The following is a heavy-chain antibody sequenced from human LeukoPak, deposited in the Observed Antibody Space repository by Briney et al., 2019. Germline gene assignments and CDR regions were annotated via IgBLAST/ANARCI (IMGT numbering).Heavy chain of an antibody. J-gene: IGHJ4*02. CDR1: GGSISSSNW. CDR2: IYHSGST. CDR3: ARATYYYGSSGYYPFDY. Sequence: PSETLSLTCAVSGGSISSSNWWSWVRQPPGKGLEWIGEIYHSGSTNYNPSLKSRVTISVDKSKNQFSLKLSSVTAADTAVYYCARATYYYGSSGYYPFDYWGQGTLVTVSS. D-gene: IGHD3-22*01. V-gene: IGHV4-4*02.